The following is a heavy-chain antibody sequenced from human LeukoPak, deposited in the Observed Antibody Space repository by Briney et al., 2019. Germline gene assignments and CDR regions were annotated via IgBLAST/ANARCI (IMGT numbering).Heavy chain of an antibody. CDR3: ACYGIEPPY. Sequence: PGGSLRLSCAASGLTFRAYYMHWFRQAPGKGLVWVSRINIDGGSTTYADSVKGRFTVSRDNAKNTLYLQMNSLRAEDTAVYYCACYGIEPPYWGQGTLVTVSS. D-gene: IGHD1-14*01. V-gene: IGHV3-74*01. CDR1: GLTFRAYY. J-gene: IGHJ4*02. CDR2: INIDGGST.